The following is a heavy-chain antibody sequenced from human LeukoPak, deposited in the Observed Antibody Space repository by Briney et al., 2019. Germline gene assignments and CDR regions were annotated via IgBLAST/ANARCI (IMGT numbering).Heavy chain of an antibody. J-gene: IGHJ4*02. D-gene: IGHD1-1*01. CDR1: GGSISSGGYY. Sequence: PSQTLSLTCTVSGGSISSGGYYWSWIRQYPGKGLEWIGYIYYSGNTFYNPSLKSRVTISVDTSKNQFSLKLDSVTAADTAIYYCARAAGLANSPAFDYWGQGALVTVSS. CDR3: ARAAGLANSPAFDY. V-gene: IGHV4-31*03. CDR2: IYYSGNT.